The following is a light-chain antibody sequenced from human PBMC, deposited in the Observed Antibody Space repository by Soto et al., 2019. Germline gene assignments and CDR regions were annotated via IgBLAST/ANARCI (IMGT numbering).Light chain of an antibody. CDR2: GAS. CDR3: QQYGSSPPMYT. CDR1: QSVSSSY. J-gene: IGKJ2*01. V-gene: IGKV3-20*01. Sequence: EIVLTQSPGTLSLSPGERATLSCRASQSVSSSYLAWYQQKPGQAPRLLIYGASSRATGIPDRFSGSGSGTDFTLNISRLEPEDFAVYYCQQYGSSPPMYTFGQGTKLEIE.